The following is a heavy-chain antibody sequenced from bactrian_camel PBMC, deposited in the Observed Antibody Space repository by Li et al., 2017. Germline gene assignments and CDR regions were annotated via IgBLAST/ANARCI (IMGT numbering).Heavy chain of an antibody. CDR3: GTNKYCRGSACCNSDFSH. CDR2: IDSGGRT. D-gene: IGHD2*01. J-gene: IGHJ4*01. Sequence: PRLSCGISGYAYYRNCWGWFRQAPGKQREGVASIDSGGRTTYADSVKGRFTISKDSAKNMLYLQMNNLKPEDTAMYYCGTNKYCRGSACCNSDFSHWGQGTQVTVS. V-gene: IGHV3S53*01. CDR1: GYAYYRNC.